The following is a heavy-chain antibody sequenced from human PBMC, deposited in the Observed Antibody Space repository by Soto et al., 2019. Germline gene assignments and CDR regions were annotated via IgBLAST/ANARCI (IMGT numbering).Heavy chain of an antibody. V-gene: IGHV3-33*01. Sequence: GGSLRLSCAASGFTFSSYGMHWVRQAPGKELEWVAVIWYDGSNKYYADSVKGRFTISRDNSKNTLYLQMNSLRAEDTAVYYCAREWGYCSGGSCPDAFDIWGQGTMVTVSS. CDR1: GFTFSSYG. D-gene: IGHD2-15*01. CDR3: AREWGYCSGGSCPDAFDI. J-gene: IGHJ3*02. CDR2: IWYDGSNK.